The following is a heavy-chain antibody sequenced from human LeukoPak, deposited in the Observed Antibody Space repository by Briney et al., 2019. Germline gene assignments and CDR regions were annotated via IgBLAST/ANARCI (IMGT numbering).Heavy chain of an antibody. CDR2: IDHSGST. CDR3: ARVYGSGSGNWFDP. V-gene: IGHV4-4*02. D-gene: IGHD3-10*01. J-gene: IGHJ5*02. CDR1: GGSIINSNW. Sequence: SGTLSLTCAVSGGSIINSNWWSWVRQPPGKGLEWIGEIDHSGSTSYNPSLKSRVTMSVDRSQNQFSLRLSTVTAADTAVYYCARVYGSGSGNWFDPWGQGTLVTVSS.